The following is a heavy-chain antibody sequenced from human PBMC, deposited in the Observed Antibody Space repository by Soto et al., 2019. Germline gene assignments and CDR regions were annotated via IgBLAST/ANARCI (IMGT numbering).Heavy chain of an antibody. D-gene: IGHD3-10*01. Sequence: QVQLQESGPGLVKPSQTLSLTCTVSGGSISSGGYYWSWIRQHPGKGLEGIGYIYYSGSTSYNPSLKSRVNLSVDTAKNQFSLRLSSLRAADAAVYYCARDGGYGSGSYRFDYWGQGTLVTVSS. J-gene: IGHJ4*02. CDR1: GGSISSGGYY. CDR2: IYYSGST. V-gene: IGHV4-31*03. CDR3: ARDGGYGSGSYRFDY.